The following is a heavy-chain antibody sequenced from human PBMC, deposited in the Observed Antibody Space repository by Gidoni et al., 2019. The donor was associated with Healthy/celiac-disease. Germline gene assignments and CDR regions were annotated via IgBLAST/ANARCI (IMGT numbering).Heavy chain of an antibody. CDR1: GFTFSSYA. CDR3: AKDKVEVGYSYGHLDY. CDR2: ISGSGGST. Sequence: EVQLLESGGGLVQPGGSLRLSCAASGFTFSSYAMSWVRQAPGKGLEWVSSISGSGGSTDYADSVKGRFTISRDNSKNTLYLQMNSLRAEDTAVYYCAKDKVEVGYSYGHLDYWGQGTLVTVSS. V-gene: IGHV3-23*01. D-gene: IGHD5-18*01. J-gene: IGHJ4*02.